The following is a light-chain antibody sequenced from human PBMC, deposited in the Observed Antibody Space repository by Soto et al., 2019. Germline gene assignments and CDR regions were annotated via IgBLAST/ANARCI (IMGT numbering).Light chain of an antibody. J-gene: IGKJ1*01. CDR1: QDISTW. CDR3: QQPNSFPPWT. Sequence: DIQMTQSPSAVSASVGDSVTITCRASQDISTWLAWYQQKPGKAPKLLIHAASTLQSGVPSRFSGSGSGTDFTLTISNLQPEDFATYYCQQPNSFPPWTFGQGTKVEIK. CDR2: AAS. V-gene: IGKV1-12*01.